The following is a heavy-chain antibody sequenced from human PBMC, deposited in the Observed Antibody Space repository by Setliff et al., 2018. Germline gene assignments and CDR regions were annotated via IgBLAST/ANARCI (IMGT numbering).Heavy chain of an antibody. V-gene: IGHV4-61*09. D-gene: IGHD2-21*01. CDR1: DDSISSRHYY. Sequence: KASETLSLTCTVSDDSISSRHYYWSWIRQPAGKGLEWLGQIYTSWSTNYNPSLKGRATLSIDASKNEFYLRMASVTSADTAVYYCVRSAVYCASDCYPRYFDSWGQGTLVNVSS. CDR2: IYTSWST. CDR3: VRSAVYCASDCYPRYFDS. J-gene: IGHJ4*02.